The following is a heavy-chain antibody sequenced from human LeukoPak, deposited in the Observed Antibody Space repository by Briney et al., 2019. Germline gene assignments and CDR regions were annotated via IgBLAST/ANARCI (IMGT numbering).Heavy chain of an antibody. V-gene: IGHV3-23*01. Sequence: GGSLRPSCAASGFTFSSYAMNWVRQAPGKGLEWVSGISGSGSNTYYADSVMGRFTISRDNSKNTLYLQMNSLRAEDTAVYYCAREGPSVTPYYWGQGTLVTVSS. CDR3: AREGPSVTPYY. CDR1: GFTFSSYA. CDR2: ISGSGSNT. J-gene: IGHJ4*02. D-gene: IGHD4-17*01.